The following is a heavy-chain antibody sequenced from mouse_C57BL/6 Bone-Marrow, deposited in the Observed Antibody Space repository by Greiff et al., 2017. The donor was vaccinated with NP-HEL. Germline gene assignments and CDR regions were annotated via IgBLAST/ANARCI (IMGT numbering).Heavy chain of an antibody. D-gene: IGHD2-4*01. CDR2: ISDGGSYT. CDR1: GFTFSSYA. V-gene: IGHV5-4*01. J-gene: IGHJ2*01. CDR3: AKRGRSEYDVYFDY. Sequence: EVQLVESGGGLVKPGGSLKLSCAASGFTFSSYAMSWVRQTPEKRLEWVATISDGGSYTYYPDNVKGRFTISRDNAKNNLYLQMSHLKSEDTAMYYCAKRGRSEYDVYFDYWDRGTTLTVSA.